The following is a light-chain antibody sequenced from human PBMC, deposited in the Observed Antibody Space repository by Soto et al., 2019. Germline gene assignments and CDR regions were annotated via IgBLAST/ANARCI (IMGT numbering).Light chain of an antibody. Sequence: EIVFTQSPATLSLSRGERATLSCRASQSVSSYLAWYQQKPGQAPRLLIYDASNRATGIPARFSGSGSGTDFTLTISSLEPEDFAVYYCQQRSNWPPSWTLGQGTKVDIK. CDR1: QSVSSY. J-gene: IGKJ1*01. V-gene: IGKV3-11*01. CDR2: DAS. CDR3: QQRSNWPPSWT.